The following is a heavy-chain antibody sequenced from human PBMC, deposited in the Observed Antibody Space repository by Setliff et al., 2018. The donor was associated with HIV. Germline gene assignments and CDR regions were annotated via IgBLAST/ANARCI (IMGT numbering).Heavy chain of an antibody. CDR2: MNPNSGNT. CDR1: GYSFTSYE. D-gene: IGHD6-19*01. CDR3: AREGQWLA. V-gene: IGHV1-8*01. Sequence: GASVKVSCKASGYSFTSYEINWVRQAPGQGLEWMGWMNPNSGNTVYAQKFQGRVTMTRDTSASTAYMELSSLRSEDTAVYYCAREGQWLAWGQGTLVTVSS. J-gene: IGHJ5*02.